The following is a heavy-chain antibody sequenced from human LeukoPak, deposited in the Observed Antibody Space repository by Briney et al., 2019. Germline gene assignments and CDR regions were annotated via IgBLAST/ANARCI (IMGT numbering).Heavy chain of an antibody. CDR3: ARSISRDGYNNFDC. CDR1: GFTFSSYG. D-gene: IGHD5-24*01. CDR2: IWYDGSNK. V-gene: IGHV3-33*01. J-gene: IGHJ4*02. Sequence: GGSLRLSCVASGFTFSSYGMHWVRQAPGKGLEWVAVIWYDGSNKYYADSVKGRFTVSRDNSKNTLYLQMNSLRAEDTAVYYCARSISRDGYNNFDCWGQETLVTVSS.